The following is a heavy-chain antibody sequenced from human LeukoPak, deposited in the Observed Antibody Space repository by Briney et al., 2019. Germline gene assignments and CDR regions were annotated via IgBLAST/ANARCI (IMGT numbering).Heavy chain of an antibody. CDR2: ISAYNGNT. CDR3: ARDYDGATTGTIYDPTDY. V-gene: IGHV1-18*01. D-gene: IGHD1-1*01. J-gene: IGHJ4*02. CDR1: GYTFTSYG. Sequence: ASVKVSCKASGYTFTSYGISWVRQAPGQGLEWMGWISAYNGNTNYAQKLQGRVTMTTDTPTSTAYMELRSLRSDDTAVYYCARDYDGATTGTIYDPTDYWGQGTLVTVSS.